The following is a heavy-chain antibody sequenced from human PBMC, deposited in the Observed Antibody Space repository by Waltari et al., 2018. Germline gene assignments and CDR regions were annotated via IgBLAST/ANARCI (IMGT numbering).Heavy chain of an antibody. J-gene: IGHJ1*01. D-gene: IGHD3-16*01. Sequence: QVQLQESGPRLVEPWETLSLTCRIPGVSISDYYWCWLRQPARKGLEFIGRVYTTGTTDYNPSRRSRATVSVDKSKNHFSLSLTSVTAADTAIYYGARGYSDDGGEYFQHWGQGTLVSVSS. CDR3: ARGYSDDGGEYFQH. V-gene: IGHV4-4*07. CDR1: GVSISDYY. CDR2: VYTTGTT.